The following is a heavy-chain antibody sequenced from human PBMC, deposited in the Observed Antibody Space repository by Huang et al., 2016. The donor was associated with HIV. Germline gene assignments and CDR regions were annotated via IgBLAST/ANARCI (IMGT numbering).Heavy chain of an antibody. CDR3: AKESRWFSDFDH. Sequence: QVHLVESGGGVVQPGGSLRLSCAASGFKLSGFGMHWVRQAPGKGLGGGAGISYDGRGQVYTDSVKGRVTISRDNSDNTLSLQMKGLRPDDTAVYYCAKESRWFSDFDHWGQGVLVSVSS. D-gene: IGHD2-15*01. J-gene: IGHJ4*02. V-gene: IGHV3-30*18. CDR2: ISYDGRGQ. CDR1: GFKLSGFG.